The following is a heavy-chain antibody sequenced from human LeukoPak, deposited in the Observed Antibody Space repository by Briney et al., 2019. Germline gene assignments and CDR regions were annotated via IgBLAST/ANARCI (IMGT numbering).Heavy chain of an antibody. J-gene: IGHJ4*02. CDR1: GYTFTSYD. Sequence: ASVKVSCKASGYTFTSYDINWVRQATGQGLEWMGWMNPNSGNTGYAQKFQGRVTMTRNTSISTAYMELSSLRSEDTAVYYCARADVVVTGMVDYCGQGTLVTVSS. CDR3: ARADVVVTGMVDY. V-gene: IGHV1-8*01. D-gene: IGHD2-21*02. CDR2: MNPNSGNT.